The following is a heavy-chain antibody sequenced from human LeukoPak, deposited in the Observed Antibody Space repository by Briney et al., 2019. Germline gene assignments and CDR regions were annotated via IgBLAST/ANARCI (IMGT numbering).Heavy chain of an antibody. V-gene: IGHV1-2*06. CDR2: INPNSGDT. J-gene: IGHJ4*02. CDR3: ARVSSGWHGFNY. Sequence: ASVKVSCKASRYTFTDYHIHWVRQAPGQGLEWMGRINPNSGDTNYAQMFQGRVTMTRDTSIRTAYMELSRLRSDDTAVYYCARVSSGWHGFNYWGQGTLVTVSS. CDR1: RYTFTDYH. D-gene: IGHD6-19*01.